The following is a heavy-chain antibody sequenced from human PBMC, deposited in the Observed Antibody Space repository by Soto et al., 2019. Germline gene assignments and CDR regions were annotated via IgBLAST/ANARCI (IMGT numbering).Heavy chain of an antibody. Sequence: QVQLVQSEAEVKKPGSSVKVSCKASGGTFSRYTISWVRQAPGQGLEWMGKIIPVLGTVNYAGRFQGRNNNTADKTTGTGYLELSSPTYEDTAICYSARGRRTSHYYCGTDVWGRGTRVSVTS. V-gene: IGHV1-69*08. D-gene: IGHD3-10*01. CDR2: IIPVLGTV. J-gene: IGHJ6*02. CDR3: ARGRRTSHYYCGTDV. CDR1: GGTFSRYT.